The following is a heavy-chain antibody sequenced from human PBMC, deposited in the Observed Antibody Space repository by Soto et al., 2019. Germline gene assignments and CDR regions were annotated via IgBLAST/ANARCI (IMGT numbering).Heavy chain of an antibody. CDR3: ARDRATFDY. CDR2: ISGSGSNT. D-gene: IGHD1-26*01. V-gene: IGHV3-23*01. Sequence: PGGTLRLSCAASGFTFTSYAMSWVRLTPGKGLGWVSAISGSGSNTFYADSVRGRFTISRDNSKNTVFLQMNNLRAEDTAVYFCARDRATFDYWGQGTRVTVSS. J-gene: IGHJ4*02. CDR1: GFTFTSYA.